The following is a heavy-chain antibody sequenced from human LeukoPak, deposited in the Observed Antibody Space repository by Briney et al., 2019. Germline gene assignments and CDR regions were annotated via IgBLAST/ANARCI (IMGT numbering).Heavy chain of an antibody. Sequence: GGSLRLFCAASGFTFSSYAMHWVRQAPGKGLEWVAVISYDGSNKYYADSVKGRFTISRDNSKNTLYLQMNSLRAEDTAVYYCARETPEGLGAFDIWGQGTMVTVSS. D-gene: IGHD6-6*01. V-gene: IGHV3-30-3*01. CDR1: GFTFSSYA. CDR3: ARETPEGLGAFDI. CDR2: ISYDGSNK. J-gene: IGHJ3*02.